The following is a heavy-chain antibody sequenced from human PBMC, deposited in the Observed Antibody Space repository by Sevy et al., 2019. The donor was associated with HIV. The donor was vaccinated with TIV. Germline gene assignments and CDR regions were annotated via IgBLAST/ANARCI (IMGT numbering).Heavy chain of an antibody. CDR3: ASRGGGGDGDEYYYYYYGMDV. Sequence: SDTLSLTCAVYGGSFSGYYWSWIRQPPGKGLEWIGEINHSGSTNYNPSLKSRVTISVDTSKNQFFLKLRPVTAADTAVYYCASRGGGGDGDEYYYYYYGMDVWGQGTTVTVSS. CDR2: INHSGST. CDR1: GGSFSGYY. V-gene: IGHV4-34*01. J-gene: IGHJ6*02. D-gene: IGHD2-21*01.